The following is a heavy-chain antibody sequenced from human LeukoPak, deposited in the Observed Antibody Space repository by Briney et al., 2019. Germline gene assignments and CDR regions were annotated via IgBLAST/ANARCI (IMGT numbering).Heavy chain of an antibody. CDR3: ARGEIRFLEWLSDAFDI. D-gene: IGHD3-3*01. V-gene: IGHV5-51*01. CDR1: GYSFTSYW. Sequence: GESLKISCNGSGYSFTSYWIGWVRQMPGKGLEWMGIIYPGDSDTRYSPSFQGQVTISADKSISTAYLQWSSLKASDTAMYYCARGEIRFLEWLSDAFDIWGQGTMVTVPS. J-gene: IGHJ3*02. CDR2: IYPGDSDT.